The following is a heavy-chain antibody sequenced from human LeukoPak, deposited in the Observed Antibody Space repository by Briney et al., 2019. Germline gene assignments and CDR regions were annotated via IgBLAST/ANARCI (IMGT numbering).Heavy chain of an antibody. CDR1: GFTFSGYS. CDR3: ARLEYYYVSGNYYKLFDY. D-gene: IGHD3-10*01. V-gene: IGHV3-48*02. J-gene: IGHJ4*02. CDR2: ISSSGSTI. Sequence: GGSLRLSCAASGFTFSGYSMNWVRQAPGKGLEWVSDISSSGSTIYFADSVKGRFTISRDNAKNSLYLQMNSLRDEDTAVYYCARLEYYYVSGNYYKLFDYWGQGTLVTVCS.